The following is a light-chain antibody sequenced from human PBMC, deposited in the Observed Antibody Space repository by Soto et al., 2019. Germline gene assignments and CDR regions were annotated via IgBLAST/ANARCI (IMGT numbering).Light chain of an antibody. V-gene: IGKV3-15*01. Sequence: ETVMTQSPATLSVSPGERATLSCRASESVGSNLAWYQQKPGQVPRLIIFGASSRATGTPVRFSGSGFGIDFTLTISSLQSEDFAVYYCQQYNNWPPLTFGGGTKVEIK. J-gene: IGKJ4*01. CDR3: QQYNNWPPLT. CDR1: ESVGSN. CDR2: GAS.